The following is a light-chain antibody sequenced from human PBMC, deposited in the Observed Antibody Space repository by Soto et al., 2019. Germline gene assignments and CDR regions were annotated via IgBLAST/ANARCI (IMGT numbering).Light chain of an antibody. CDR3: QQSYSLPT. CDR2: AAS. CDR1: QTISSW. Sequence: DIQMTQCPSTLSGSVGGRVTITWLASQTISSWLAWYQQKPGKAPKVLIYAASSLQSGVPSRFSGSGSGTDFTLTISSLQPEDFATYYCQQSYSLPTFGQGTRLEIK. V-gene: IGKV1-39*01. J-gene: IGKJ5*01.